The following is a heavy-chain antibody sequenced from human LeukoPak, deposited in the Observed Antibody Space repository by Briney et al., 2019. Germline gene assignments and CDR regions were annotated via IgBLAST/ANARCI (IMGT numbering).Heavy chain of an antibody. Sequence: PSETLSLTCAVYGGSFSGYYWSWIRQPPGKGLEWIGEINHSGSTNYNPSLKSRVTISVDTSKNQFSLKLSSVTAADTAVYYCARDIGTYYYDSSGNYYYYYGMDVWGQGTTVTVSS. V-gene: IGHV4-34*01. CDR1: GGSFSGYY. CDR2: INHSGST. CDR3: ARDIGTYYYDSSGNYYYYYGMDV. D-gene: IGHD3-22*01. J-gene: IGHJ6*02.